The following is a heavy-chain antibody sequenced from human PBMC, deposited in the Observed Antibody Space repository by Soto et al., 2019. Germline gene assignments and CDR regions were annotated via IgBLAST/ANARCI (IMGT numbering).Heavy chain of an antibody. D-gene: IGHD6-13*01. CDR1: GYTFTSYG. CDR3: ARGRQQLVTLYYYYGMDV. CDR2: IIPIFGTA. J-gene: IGHJ6*02. Sequence: ASVKVSCKASGYTFTSYGISWVLQAPGQGLEWMGGIIPIFGTANYAQKFQGRVTITADESTSTAYMELSSLRSEDTAVYYCARGRQQLVTLYYYYGMDVWGQGTTVTVSS. V-gene: IGHV1-69*13.